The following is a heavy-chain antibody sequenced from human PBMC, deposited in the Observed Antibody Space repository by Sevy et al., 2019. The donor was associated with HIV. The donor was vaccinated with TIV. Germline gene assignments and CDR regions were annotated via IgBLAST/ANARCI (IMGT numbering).Heavy chain of an antibody. CDR3: ARAPTDFWTGGMAV. V-gene: IGHV1-2*06. J-gene: IGHJ6*02. CDR2: INPISGGT. D-gene: IGHD3-3*01. CDR1: GYAFTGYY. Sequence: ASVKVSCKASGYAFTGYYIHWVRQAPGQGLEWMGRINPISGGTDDSQKFQGRVTMTRDTSISTAYMDVTNLRSDDTAVYSCARAPTDFWTGGMAVWGQGTVVTVSS.